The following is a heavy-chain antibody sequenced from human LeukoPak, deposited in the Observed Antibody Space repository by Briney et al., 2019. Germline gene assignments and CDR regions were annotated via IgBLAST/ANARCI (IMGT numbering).Heavy chain of an antibody. D-gene: IGHD2-8*02. Sequence: GGSLRLSCAASGFTFNSYSMNWVRQDPGKGLEWVANMKEDGGEKVYVDSVRGRFTISRDNAKNSLYLQMNILRVEETGLDFCAKVRTEWYIDLWGRGTLVTVST. J-gene: IGHJ2*01. V-gene: IGHV3-7*01. CDR2: MKEDGGEK. CDR3: AKVRTEWYIDL. CDR1: GFTFNSYS.